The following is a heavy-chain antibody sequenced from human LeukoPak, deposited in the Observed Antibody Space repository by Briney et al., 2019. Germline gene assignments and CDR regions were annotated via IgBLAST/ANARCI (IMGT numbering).Heavy chain of an antibody. Sequence: TGGSLRLSCAASGFTFSSYGMHWVRQAPGKGLEWVAVIWYDGSNKYYADSVKDRFTISRDNSMNTLYLQMNSLRAEDTAVYYCARRGDYYDNFGLEYFQHWGQGALVTVSS. J-gene: IGHJ1*01. CDR2: IWYDGSNK. V-gene: IGHV3-33*08. D-gene: IGHD3-22*01. CDR1: GFTFSSYG. CDR3: ARRGDYYDNFGLEYFQH.